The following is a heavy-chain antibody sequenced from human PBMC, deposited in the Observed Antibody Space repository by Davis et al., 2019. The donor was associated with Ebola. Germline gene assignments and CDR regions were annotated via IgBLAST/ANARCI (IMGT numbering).Heavy chain of an antibody. CDR2: IYWDDDK. V-gene: IGHV2-5*02. CDR3: AHRLGRFGEWNFDY. Sequence: SGPTLVKPTQTLTLTCTFSGFSLSTNGVGVGWIRQPPGKALEWLALIYWDDDKRYRPSLKSRLTITKDTSKNQVVLTMINMDPVDTATYYCAHRLGRFGEWNFDYWGLGTLVTVSS. D-gene: IGHD3-10*01. J-gene: IGHJ4*02. CDR1: GFSLSTNGVG.